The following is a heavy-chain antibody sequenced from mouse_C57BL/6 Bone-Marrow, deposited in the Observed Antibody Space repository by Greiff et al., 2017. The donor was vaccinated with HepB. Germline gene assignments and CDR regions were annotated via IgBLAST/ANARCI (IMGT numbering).Heavy chain of an antibody. Sequence: QVQLQQPGAELVKPGASVKMSCKASGYTFTSYWITWVKQRPEQGLEWIGDIYPGSGSTNYNEKFKSKATLTVDTSSSPAYMQLSSLTSEDSAVYYCAAIYYYGSWYFDVWGTGTTVTVSS. D-gene: IGHD1-1*01. CDR1: GYTFTSYW. V-gene: IGHV1-55*01. J-gene: IGHJ1*03. CDR2: IYPGSGST. CDR3: AAIYYYGSWYFDV.